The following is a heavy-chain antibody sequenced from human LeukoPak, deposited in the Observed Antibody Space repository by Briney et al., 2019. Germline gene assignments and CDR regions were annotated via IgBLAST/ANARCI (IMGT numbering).Heavy chain of an antibody. D-gene: IGHD6-19*01. CDR2: ISGSGGST. CDR1: GFTFSSYA. V-gene: IGHV3-23*01. J-gene: IGHJ4*02. Sequence: PGGSLRLSCAASGFTFSSYAMSWVRQAPGKGLEWVSAISGSGGSTYYADSVKGRFTISRDNSKNTLYLQMNSLRAEDTAVYYCAKDRGIAVAGHPSDYWGQGTLVTVSS. CDR3: AKDRGIAVAGHPSDY.